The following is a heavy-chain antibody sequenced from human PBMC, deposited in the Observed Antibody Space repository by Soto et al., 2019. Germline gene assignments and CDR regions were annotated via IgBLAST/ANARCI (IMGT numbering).Heavy chain of an antibody. V-gene: IGHV3-48*03. CDR3: ARDGHRGPSDAFDV. J-gene: IGHJ3*01. D-gene: IGHD3-10*01. Sequence: EVQLVESGGGLVQPGGSLRLSCTASGFSSSNYEMIWIRQAPGKGLEWISRVSTTSTSPYDADSVRGRFTVSRETAKNSVYLQMNRLRAEDTGRYYCARDGHRGPSDAFDVWGQGAIVIVSS. CDR2: VSTTSTSP. CDR1: GFSSSNYE.